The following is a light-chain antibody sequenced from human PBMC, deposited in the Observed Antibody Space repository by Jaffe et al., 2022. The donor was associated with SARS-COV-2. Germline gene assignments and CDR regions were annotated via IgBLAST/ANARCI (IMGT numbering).Light chain of an antibody. CDR1: QSVGTN. CDR2: GAS. CDR3: QQYNNWYS. V-gene: IGKV3D-15*01. Sequence: EIVMTQSPATLSVSPGERATLSCRARQSVGTNLAWYQQKPGQAPSLLIYGASTRATGLPGRFSGSGSGTEFTLTISSLQSEDSAVYYCQQYNNWYSFGQGTKLEIK. J-gene: IGKJ2*03.